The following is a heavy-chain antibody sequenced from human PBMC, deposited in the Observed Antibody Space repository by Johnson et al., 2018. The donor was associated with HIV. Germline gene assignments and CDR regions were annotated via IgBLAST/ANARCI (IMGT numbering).Heavy chain of an antibody. J-gene: IGHJ3*02. D-gene: IGHD2-15*01. Sequence: QVQLVESGGGVVQPGRSLRLSCAASGFTFSSYCMHWVRQAPGKGLEWVAVMSFDARNKYYADSVKGRFTISRDNSKNTLYLQMNSLRAEDTAVYYCARGDGSSLDAFDIWGQGTMLTVSS. CDR1: GFTFSSYC. V-gene: IGHV3-30*03. CDR2: MSFDARNK. CDR3: ARGDGSSLDAFDI.